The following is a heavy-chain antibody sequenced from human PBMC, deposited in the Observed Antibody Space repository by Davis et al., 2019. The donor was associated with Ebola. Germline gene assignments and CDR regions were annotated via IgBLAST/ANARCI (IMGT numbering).Heavy chain of an antibody. J-gene: IGHJ5*02. CDR3: ARGVGAITGWFDP. CDR2: IYHSGST. D-gene: IGHD1-26*01. V-gene: IGHV4-4*02. Sequence: MPSETLSLTCAVSGGSISSSNWWSWVRQPPGKGLEWIGEIYHSGSTNYNPSLKSRVTISVDTSKNQFSLKLSSVTAADTAVYYCARGVGAITGWFDPWGQGTLVTVSS. CDR1: GGSISSSNW.